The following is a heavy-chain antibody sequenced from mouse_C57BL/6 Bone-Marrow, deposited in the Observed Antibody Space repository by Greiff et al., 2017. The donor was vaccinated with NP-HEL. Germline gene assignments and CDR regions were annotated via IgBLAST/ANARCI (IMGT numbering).Heavy chain of an antibody. CDR2: IHPNSGST. CDR1: GYTFTSYW. CDR3: ARYDYDEEGFAY. Sequence: VQLQQSGAELVKPGASVKLSCKASGYTFTSYWMHWVKQRPGQGLEWIGMIHPNSGSTNYNEKFKSKATLTVDKSSSTAYMQLSSLTSEDSAVYYCARYDYDEEGFAYWGQGTLVTVSA. V-gene: IGHV1-64*01. D-gene: IGHD2-4*01. J-gene: IGHJ3*01.